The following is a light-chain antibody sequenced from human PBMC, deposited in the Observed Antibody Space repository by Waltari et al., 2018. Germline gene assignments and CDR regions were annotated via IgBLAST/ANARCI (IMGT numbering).Light chain of an antibody. CDR1: SGSLSSTSY. Sequence: QTVVTQEPSLSVSPGGTVTLTCALSSGSLSSTSYASWYQQTPGQAPRTLIYKSNTRSSGVPDHVSGSIFGNKAALTITGARADDESDYYCLLYMGSWIWVFGGGAKLTVI. CDR2: KSN. CDR3: LLYMGSWIWV. V-gene: IGLV8-61*01. J-gene: IGLJ3*02.